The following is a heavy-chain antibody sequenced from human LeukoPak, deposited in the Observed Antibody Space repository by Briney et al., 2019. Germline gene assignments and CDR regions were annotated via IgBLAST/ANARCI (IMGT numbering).Heavy chain of an antibody. J-gene: IGHJ4*02. CDR3: ARAGWIITSSIDY. D-gene: IGHD6-13*01. Sequence: SETLSLTCAVSGYSISRGYYWALIRQPPGKGLEWIGTVYHTGSTYYNPSLDSRVTISVDTSKNEFSLNLKSVTAADTAVYYCARAGWIITSSIDYWGQGALVTVSS. V-gene: IGHV4-38-2*01. CDR2: VYHTGST. CDR1: GYSISRGYY.